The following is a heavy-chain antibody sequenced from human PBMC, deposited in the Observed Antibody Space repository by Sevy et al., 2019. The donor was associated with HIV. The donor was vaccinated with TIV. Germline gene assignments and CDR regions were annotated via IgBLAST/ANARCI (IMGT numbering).Heavy chain of an antibody. CDR3: AKRVTIQGFDP. J-gene: IGHJ5*02. V-gene: IGHV3-23*01. Sequence: GGTLRLSCAASGFTFSSYAMRWVRQAPGKGLEWVSAISGSGGSTYYADSVKGRFTISRDNSKNTLYLQMNSLRAEDTAVYYCAKRVTIQGFDPWGQGTLVTVSS. CDR1: GFTFSSYA. CDR2: ISGSGGST. D-gene: IGHD4-4*01.